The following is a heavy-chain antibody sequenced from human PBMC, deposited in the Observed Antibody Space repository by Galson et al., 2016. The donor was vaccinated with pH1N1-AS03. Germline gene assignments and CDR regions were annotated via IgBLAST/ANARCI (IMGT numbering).Heavy chain of an antibody. CDR2: VSDDGYTK. V-gene: IGHV3-30*15. CDR1: GFTFSNYA. D-gene: IGHD1-26*01. J-gene: IGHJ5*02. CDR3: ARVVHEIRGQPNNWLDP. Sequence: SLRLSCAASGFTFSNYAIHWVRRAPGKGLQWVAVVSDDGYTKYYADSVRGRFTISRDNSENTVFLQMSSLTTEDTGLYYCARVVHEIRGQPNNWLDPWGQGTLVTVSS.